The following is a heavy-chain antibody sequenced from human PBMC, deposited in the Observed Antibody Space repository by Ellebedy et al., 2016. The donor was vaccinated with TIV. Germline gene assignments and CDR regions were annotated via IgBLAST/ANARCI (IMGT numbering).Heavy chain of an antibody. V-gene: IGHV4-39*01. Sequence: GSLRLSCTVSGGSISRSSYYWGWIRQSPQKGLEWIGSIYYTGSTFYNPSLKSRVTISVEPSKIQFSLRLTSVTAADTAVYYCARWFGELLYVRWFDPWGQGTLVTVSS. CDR1: GGSISRSSYY. CDR3: ARWFGELLYVRWFDP. D-gene: IGHD3-10*01. CDR2: IYYTGST. J-gene: IGHJ5*02.